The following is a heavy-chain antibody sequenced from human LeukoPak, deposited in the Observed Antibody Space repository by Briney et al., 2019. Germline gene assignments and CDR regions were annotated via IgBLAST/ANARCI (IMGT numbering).Heavy chain of an antibody. V-gene: IGHV4-59*01. Sequence: PSGTLSLTCTVSGGSITNYYWSWIRQPPGKGLEWIAYIFYSGSTKYNPSLKSRVTISVDTSKNQFSLKLSSVTAADTAVYYCARSNWGEAFDIWGQGTMVTVSS. CDR1: GGSITNYY. D-gene: IGHD7-27*01. J-gene: IGHJ3*02. CDR3: ARSNWGEAFDI. CDR2: IFYSGST.